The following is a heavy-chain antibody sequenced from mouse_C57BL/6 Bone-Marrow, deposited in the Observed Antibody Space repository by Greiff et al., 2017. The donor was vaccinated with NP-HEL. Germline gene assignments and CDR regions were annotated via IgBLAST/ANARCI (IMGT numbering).Heavy chain of an antibody. J-gene: IGHJ2*01. CDR3: ARWGNYPYYFDY. V-gene: IGHV1-81*01. D-gene: IGHD2-1*01. CDR2: IYPRSGNT. Sequence: VKLQQSGAELARPGASVKLSCKASGYTFTSYGISWVKQRTGQGLEWIGEIYPRSGNTYYNEKFKGKATLTADKSSSTAYMELRSLTSEDSAVYFCARWGNYPYYFDYWGQGTTLTVSS. CDR1: GYTFTSYG.